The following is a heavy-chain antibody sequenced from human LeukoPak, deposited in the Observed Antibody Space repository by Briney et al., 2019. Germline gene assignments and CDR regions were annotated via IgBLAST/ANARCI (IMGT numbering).Heavy chain of an antibody. D-gene: IGHD2-21*02. J-gene: IGHJ4*02. CDR3: ARSGCGGDCYWGGESYFDY. V-gene: IGHV3-53*01. CDR1: GFTVSSNY. CDR2: IYSGGST. Sequence: PGGSLRPSCAASGFTVSSNYMSWVRQAPGKGLEWVSVIYSGGSTYYADSVKGRFTISRDNSKNTLYLQMNSLRAEDTAVYYCARSGCGGDCYWGGESYFDYWGQGTLVTVSS.